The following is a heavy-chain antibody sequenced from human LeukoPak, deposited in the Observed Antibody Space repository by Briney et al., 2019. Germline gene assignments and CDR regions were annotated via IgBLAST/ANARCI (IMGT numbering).Heavy chain of an antibody. D-gene: IGHD3-16*02. J-gene: IGHJ3*02. CDR3: AREGFGGVIVRSDAFDI. V-gene: IGHV4-38-2*02. CDR1: GYSISSGYY. Sequence: SETLSLTCAVSGYSISSGYYWGWIRQPPGKGLEWIGIIYHSGSTYYNPSLKSRVTISVDTSKNQFSLKLSSVTAADTAVYYCAREGFGGVIVRSDAFDIWGQGTMVTVSS. CDR2: IYHSGST.